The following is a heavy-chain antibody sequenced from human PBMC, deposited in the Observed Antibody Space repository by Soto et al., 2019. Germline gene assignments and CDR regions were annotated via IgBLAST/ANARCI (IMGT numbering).Heavy chain of an antibody. Sequence: EVQLLESGGGLVQPGGSLRLSCAASGFTFSSYAMSWVRQAPGKGLEWVSAISGSGGSTYYADSVKGRFTISRENSKNTLYLQMNSLRAEDTAVYYCAKGAYDFWSGTVGYFDYWGQGTLVTVSS. V-gene: IGHV3-23*01. D-gene: IGHD3-3*01. CDR1: GFTFSSYA. J-gene: IGHJ4*02. CDR2: ISGSGGST. CDR3: AKGAYDFWSGTVGYFDY.